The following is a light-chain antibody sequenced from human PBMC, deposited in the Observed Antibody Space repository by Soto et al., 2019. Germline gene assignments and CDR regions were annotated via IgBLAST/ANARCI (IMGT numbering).Light chain of an antibody. J-gene: IGLJ3*02. CDR1: SGHSNYA. V-gene: IGLV4-69*02. Sequence: QLVLTQSPSASASLGASVKLTCTLSSGHSNYAIAWHQQRPEKGPRYLMKLNSDGSHSKGDGIPDRFSGSSSGAERYLIISSLQSEDEADYYCQTWGTGIRVFGGGTKLTVL. CDR2: LNSDGSH. CDR3: QTWGTGIRV.